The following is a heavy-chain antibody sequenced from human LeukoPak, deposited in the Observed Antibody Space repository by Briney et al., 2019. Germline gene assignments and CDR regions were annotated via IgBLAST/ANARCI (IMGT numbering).Heavy chain of an antibody. D-gene: IGHD5-18*01. J-gene: IGHJ5*02. V-gene: IGHV4-39*07. CDR3: ATTRVYSYGCTGRRVRWFDP. CDR2: IYYSGST. CDR1: GGSISSSSYN. Sequence: SETLSLTCTVSGGSISSSSYNWGWLRQPPGKGLEWSGSIYYSGSTYYNPSLKSRVTISVDTTKNQFSLKLSSVTAADTAVYYCATTRVYSYGCTGRRVRWFDPWGQGTLVTVSS.